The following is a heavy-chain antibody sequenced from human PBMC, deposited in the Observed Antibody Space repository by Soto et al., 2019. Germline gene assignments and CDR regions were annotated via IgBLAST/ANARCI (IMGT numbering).Heavy chain of an antibody. CDR1: GFSVSVNF. V-gene: IGHV3-53*01. J-gene: IGHJ6*02. CDR2: INGGGST. Sequence: EVQLVESGGGLIQPGGSLRLSCAASGFSVSVNFMTWVRQAPGKGLEWVSDINGGGSTNYADSVKGRFTISRDTSKNMLYLQMNGLRAEDTAVYYCARENYYYGMDVWGQGTTVTVSS. CDR3: ARENYYYGMDV.